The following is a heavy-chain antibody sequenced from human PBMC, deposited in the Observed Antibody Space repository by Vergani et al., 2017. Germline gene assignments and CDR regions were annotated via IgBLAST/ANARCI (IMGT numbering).Heavy chain of an antibody. J-gene: IGHJ3*02. Sequence: QVQLQESGPGLVKPSQTLSLTCTVSGGSISSGGYYWSWIRQHPGKGLEWIGYIYYSGSTYYNPSRKSRVTISVDTSKNQFSLKLSAVTAADTAVYYCARTWIQLLGDAFDIWGQGTMVTVSS. CDR3: ARTWIQLLGDAFDI. CDR2: IYYSGST. D-gene: IGHD5-18*01. CDR1: GGSISSGGYY. V-gene: IGHV4-31*03.